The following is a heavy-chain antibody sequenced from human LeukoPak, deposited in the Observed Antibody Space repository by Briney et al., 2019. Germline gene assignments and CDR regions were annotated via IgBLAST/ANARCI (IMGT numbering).Heavy chain of an antibody. D-gene: IGHD2-15*01. J-gene: IGHJ5*02. CDR3: ARGYCSGGTCYLVENWLDP. V-gene: IGHV1-2*06. CDR2: INPNSVGT. CDR1: GYTLTAYD. Sequence: ASVKVSCKASGYTLTAYDIFWVRQAPGQGLEWMGRINPNSVGTDYAQNFQGRVTMTRDTSISTAYMELSRLRSDDTAVYYCARGYCSGGTCYLVENWLDPWGQGTLVTVSS.